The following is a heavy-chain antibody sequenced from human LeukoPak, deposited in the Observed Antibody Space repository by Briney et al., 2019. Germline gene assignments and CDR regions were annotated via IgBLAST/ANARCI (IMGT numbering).Heavy chain of an antibody. CDR2: ISGTGGST. Sequence: GGCLRLSCAASGFTFSSYAMSWVRQAPGKGLECVSSISGTGGSTYYADSVKGRFTISRDNSKNTLFLQMNSLRAEDTALYYCAKHFGSGDYDNFFDDWGQGTLVSVSS. J-gene: IGHJ4*02. CDR1: GFTFSSYA. V-gene: IGHV3-23*01. CDR3: AKHFGSGDYDNFFDD. D-gene: IGHD3-10*01.